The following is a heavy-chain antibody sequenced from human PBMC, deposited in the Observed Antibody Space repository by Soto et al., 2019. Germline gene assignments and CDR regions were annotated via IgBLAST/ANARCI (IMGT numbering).Heavy chain of an antibody. CDR1: GGSFSGYY. V-gene: IGHV4-34*01. CDR3: ARGYGDYYYYYMDV. D-gene: IGHD4-17*01. Sequence: SETLSLACAVYGGSFSGYYWSWIRQPPGKGLEWIGEINHSGSTNYNPSLKSRVTISVDTSKNQFSLKLSSVTAADTAVYYCARGYGDYYYYYMDVWGKGTTVTVSS. J-gene: IGHJ6*03. CDR2: INHSGST.